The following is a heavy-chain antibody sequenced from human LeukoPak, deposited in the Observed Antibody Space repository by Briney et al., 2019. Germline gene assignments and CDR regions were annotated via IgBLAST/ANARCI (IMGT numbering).Heavy chain of an antibody. CDR2: IYYSGST. J-gene: IGHJ4*02. D-gene: IGHD2-21*02. CDR1: GGSISSGGYY. CDR3: ATYYCGGDCYSRYYFDY. V-gene: IGHV4-31*03. Sequence: SETLSLTCTVSGGSISSGGYYWSWIRQHPGKGLEWIGYIYYSGSTYYNPSLKSRVTISVDTSKNQFSLKLSSVTAAGTAVYYCATYYCGGDCYSRYYFDYWGQGTLVTVSS.